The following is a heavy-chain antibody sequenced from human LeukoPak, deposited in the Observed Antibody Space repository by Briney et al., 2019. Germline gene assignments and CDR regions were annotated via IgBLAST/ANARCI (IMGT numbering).Heavy chain of an antibody. V-gene: IGHV1-8*01. CDR2: MNPNSGAT. CDR3: ARRDGYTNWFDP. J-gene: IGHJ5*02. Sequence: GASVKVSCKASGYTFTSYDFNWLRQATGQGPEWMGWMNPNSGATGYAQKFQGRVTITADESTSTAYMELSSLRSEDTAVYYCARRDGYTNWFDPWGQGTLVTVSS. CDR1: GYTFTSYD. D-gene: IGHD5-24*01.